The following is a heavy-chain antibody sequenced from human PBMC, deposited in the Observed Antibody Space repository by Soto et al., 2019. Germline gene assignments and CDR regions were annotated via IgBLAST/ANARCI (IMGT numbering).Heavy chain of an antibody. V-gene: IGHV4-59*01. CDR2: IYYSGST. Sequence: SETLSLTCTVSGDSISSYYWSWIRQPPGKGLEWIGYIYYSGSTSYNPSLKSRVTISVDTSKNQFSLKLSSVTAADTAVYYCASLCSSTSCYEGYWGQGTLVTVSS. CDR3: ASLCSSTSCYEGY. D-gene: IGHD2-2*01. CDR1: GDSISSYY. J-gene: IGHJ4*01.